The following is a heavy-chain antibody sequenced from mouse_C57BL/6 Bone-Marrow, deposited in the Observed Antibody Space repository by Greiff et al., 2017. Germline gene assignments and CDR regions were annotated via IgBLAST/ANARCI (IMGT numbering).Heavy chain of an antibody. CDR3: SRQVTTVLATKYFDV. CDR2: ISGGGGNT. V-gene: IGHV5-9*01. J-gene: IGHJ1*03. Sequence: EVKLMESGGGLVKPGGSLKLSCAASGFTFSSYTMSWVRQTPEKRLQWVAAISGGGGNTYYPDSVKGRFTISRDNDKNILYLPMSSLRSEDTALEYCSRQVTTVLATKYFDVWGTGTTVTVSS. D-gene: IGHD1-1*01. CDR1: GFTFSSYT.